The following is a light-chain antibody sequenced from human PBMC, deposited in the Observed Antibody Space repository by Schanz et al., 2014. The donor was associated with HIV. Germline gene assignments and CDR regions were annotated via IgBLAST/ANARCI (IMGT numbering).Light chain of an antibody. V-gene: IGLV2-23*02. J-gene: IGLJ3*02. CDR2: EVR. Sequence: QSALTQPASVSGSPGQSITISCSGASSNIGNYNLVSWFQHHPGEAPKIVIFEVRQRPSGVSGRFSGSKSGNTASLTISGLQPEDEAESVSCSCAGTTTHWVFGGGTKLTVL. CDR1: SSNIGNYNL. CDR3: CSCAGTTTHWV.